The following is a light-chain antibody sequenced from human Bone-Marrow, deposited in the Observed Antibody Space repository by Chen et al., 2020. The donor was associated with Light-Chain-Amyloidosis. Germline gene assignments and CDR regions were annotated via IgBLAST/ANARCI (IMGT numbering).Light chain of an antibody. CDR3: QSADSSGTYEVI. Sequence: SYELKQPPPWSVPPVQTARRTCSGDDLPTKYAYWYQQKPGQAPVLVIHRDTERPSGISERFSGSSSGTTATLTISGVRAEDEADYHCQSADSSGTYEVIFGGGTKLTVL. J-gene: IGLJ2*01. CDR2: RDT. CDR1: DLPTKY. V-gene: IGLV3-25*03.